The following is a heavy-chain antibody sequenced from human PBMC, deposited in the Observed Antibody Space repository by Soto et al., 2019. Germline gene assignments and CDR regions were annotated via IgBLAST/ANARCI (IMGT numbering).Heavy chain of an antibody. CDR2: ISSDSRTI. Sequence: VRPMRLRYGASGCSRGDYAGNRVRQDPGKGLEWVSFISSDSRTIYYADSVEGRFTVSRDNARNSVSLQMDSLRDEDAAVYYCARIKLVEWFFINVDVYDMAVWGQGTPVTVSS. D-gene: IGHD3-3*01. CDR3: ARIKLVEWFFINVDVYDMAV. J-gene: IGHJ6*02. V-gene: IGHV3-48*02. CDR1: GCSRGDYA.